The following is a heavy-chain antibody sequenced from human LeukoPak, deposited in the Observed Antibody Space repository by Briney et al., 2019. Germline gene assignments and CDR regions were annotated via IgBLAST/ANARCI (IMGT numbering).Heavy chain of an antibody. V-gene: IGHV7-4-1*02. CDR2: INTNTGNQ. CDR3: ARGYCSGGSGHYWFDP. CDR1: GYTFTSHA. D-gene: IGHD2-15*01. Sequence: ASVKVSCKASGYTFTSHAMNWVRQAPGQGLEWMGWINTNTGNQTYAQGLTRRFVFSWDASDSTAYLQNSTLKAEDTAVYYCARGYCSGGSGHYWFDPWGQGTLVTVSS. J-gene: IGHJ5*02.